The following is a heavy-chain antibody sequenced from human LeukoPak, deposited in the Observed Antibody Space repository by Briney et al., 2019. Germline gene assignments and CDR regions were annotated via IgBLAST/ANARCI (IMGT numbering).Heavy chain of an antibody. Sequence: GGSLRLSCAASGFTVSSYYMTWVRQAPGKGLEWVAVISFDGLHIYYADSVKGRFTISRDSSKNTLYLQINSLRPEDTAIYYCAKGQLVDSGMDVWGQGTTVTVSS. CDR3: AKGQLVDSGMDV. J-gene: IGHJ6*02. V-gene: IGHV3-30*18. CDR1: GFTVSSYY. CDR2: ISFDGLHI. D-gene: IGHD1-1*01.